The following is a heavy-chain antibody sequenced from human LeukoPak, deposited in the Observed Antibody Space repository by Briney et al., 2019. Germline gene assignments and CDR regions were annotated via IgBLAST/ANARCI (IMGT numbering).Heavy chain of an antibody. D-gene: IGHD3-22*01. CDR2: ISGSGGST. CDR1: GFTFSSYA. Sequence: GGSLRLSCAASGFTFSSYAMSWVRQAPGKGQEWVSAISGSGGSTYYADSVKGRFTISRDNSKNTLYLQMNSLRAEDTAVYYCAKSLYYYDSSGYFIYDYWGQGTLVTVSS. CDR3: AKSLYYYDSSGYFIYDY. J-gene: IGHJ4*02. V-gene: IGHV3-23*01.